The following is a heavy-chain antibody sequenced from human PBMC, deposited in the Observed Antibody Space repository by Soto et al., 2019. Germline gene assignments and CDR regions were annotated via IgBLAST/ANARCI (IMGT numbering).Heavy chain of an antibody. CDR2: SYHSGSP. CDR3: AWHIAVPTTRGFDY. J-gene: IGHJ4*02. D-gene: IGHD6-19*01. Sequence: QVHLQESGPGLVKPSGTLSLTCAVSGASINTNWWSWVRQPPWKGLGWNGESYHSGSPNYNPSLAGLATTSIDKSMNQFSLKLSSVTAADSAVYYCAWHIAVPTTRGFDYWGQGALVTVSS. CDR1: GASINTNW. V-gene: IGHV4-4*02.